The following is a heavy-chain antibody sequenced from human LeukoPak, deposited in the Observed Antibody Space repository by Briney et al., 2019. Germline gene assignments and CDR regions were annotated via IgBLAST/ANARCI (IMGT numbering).Heavy chain of an antibody. CDR3: AKHATVTTNHFDY. J-gene: IGHJ4*02. V-gene: IGHV3-23*01. CDR1: GFTFSSYA. D-gene: IGHD4-17*01. Sequence: PGGSLRLSCAASGFTFSSYAMSWVRQAPGKGLEWVSAISRSGGSTYYADSVKGRFTISRDNSKNTLHLQMNSLRAEDTAVYYCAKHATVTTNHFDYWGQGTLVTVSS. CDR2: ISRSGGST.